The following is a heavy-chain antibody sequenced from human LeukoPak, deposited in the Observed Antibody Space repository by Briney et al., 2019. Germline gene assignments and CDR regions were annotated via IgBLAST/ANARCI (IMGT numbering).Heavy chain of an antibody. CDR2: ISGSGGST. J-gene: IGHJ4*02. CDR1: GFSFSNFA. V-gene: IGHV3-23*01. D-gene: IGHD3-10*01. CDR3: AKGRLGSGTYFVY. Sequence: GGSLRLSCAASGFSFSNFALSWVRQAPGKGPEWVSVISGSGGSTKYADSVKGRFTISRDNSKHTVFLRMTCLRADDTAVYYCAKGRLGSGTYFVYWGQGTLVTVSS.